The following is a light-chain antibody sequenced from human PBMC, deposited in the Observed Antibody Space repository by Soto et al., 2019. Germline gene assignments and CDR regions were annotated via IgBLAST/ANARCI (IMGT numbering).Light chain of an antibody. J-gene: IGKJ5*01. CDR1: QSVSSS. Sequence: EIVLTQSPATLSLSPGERATLSCRASQSVSSSLAWYQQKPGQAPRLLIYDASNRATGIPARFSGSGSGTDFTLTISSLEPEDFAVYYCQQRSNWPPVTFGQGTQLEIK. V-gene: IGKV3-11*01. CDR2: DAS. CDR3: QQRSNWPPVT.